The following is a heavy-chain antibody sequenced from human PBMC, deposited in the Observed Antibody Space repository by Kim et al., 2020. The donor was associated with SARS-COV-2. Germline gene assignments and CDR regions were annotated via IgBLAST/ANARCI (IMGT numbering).Heavy chain of an antibody. CDR2: ISSHGGRT. J-gene: IGHJ4*02. CDR1: GFTFSSFA. CDR3: QRDWWERDESWGPVGH. V-gene: IGHV3-64*01. Sequence: GGSLRLSCAASGFTFSSFAMHWVRQAPGRGLEYVSTISSHGGRTSYANSVKGRFTISRDNSKNTLYLQMGSLRSEDMAVYYCQRDWWERDESWGPVGHWGQGALVPVST. D-gene: IGHD1-26*01.